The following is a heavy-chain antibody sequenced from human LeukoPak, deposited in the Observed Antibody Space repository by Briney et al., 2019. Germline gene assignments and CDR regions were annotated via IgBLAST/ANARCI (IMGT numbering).Heavy chain of an antibody. CDR2: IKQDGSEK. J-gene: IGHJ3*02. CDR1: GFTFSSYW. CDR3: AREGWATMIAVLDAFDI. V-gene: IGHV3-7*01. Sequence: PGGSLRLSCAASGFTFSSYWMSWVRQAPGKGLEWVANIKQDGSEKYYVDSVKGRFTIPRDNAKNSLYLQMNSLRAEDTAVYYCAREGWATMIAVLDAFDIWGQGTMVTVSS. D-gene: IGHD3-22*01.